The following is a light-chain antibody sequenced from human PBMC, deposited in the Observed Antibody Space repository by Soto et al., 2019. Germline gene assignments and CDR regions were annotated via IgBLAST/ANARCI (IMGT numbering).Light chain of an antibody. Sequence: TQSPSSLSASVGDRVTITCRASQSVSSNFLAWYQQKPGQAPRLLIYAASSRATGIPGRFSGSGSGTGFTLTISRLEPEDFAVYYCQQYGSSPITFGQGTRLEIK. CDR2: AAS. J-gene: IGKJ5*01. CDR1: QSVSSNF. CDR3: QQYGSSPIT. V-gene: IGKV3-20*01.